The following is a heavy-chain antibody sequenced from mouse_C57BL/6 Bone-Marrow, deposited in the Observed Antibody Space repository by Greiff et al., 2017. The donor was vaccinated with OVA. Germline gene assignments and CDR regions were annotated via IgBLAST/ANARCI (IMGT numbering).Heavy chain of an antibody. CDR2: IYPGDGDT. CDR1: GYAFSSSW. J-gene: IGHJ4*01. D-gene: IGHD2-4*01. V-gene: IGHV1-82*01. CDR3: AREGGYYDYVMDY. Sequence: VKLVESGPELVKPGASVKISCKASGYAFSSSWMNWVKQRPGKGLEWIGRIYPGDGDTNYNGKFKGKATLTADKSSSTAYMQLSSLTSEDSAVYFCAREGGYYDYVMDYWGQGTSVTVSS.